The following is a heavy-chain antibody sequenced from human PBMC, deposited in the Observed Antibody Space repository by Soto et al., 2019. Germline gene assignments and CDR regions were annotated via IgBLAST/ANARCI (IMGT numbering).Heavy chain of an antibody. CDR2: ISGSGGST. D-gene: IGHD6-19*01. CDR1: GFTFSNYA. Sequence: EVQLLESGGGLVQPGGSLRLSCAASGFTFSNYAMTWVRQAPGKGLEWVSAISGSGGSTYYADSVKGRFTISRDNSKNTLYLQMNSLRAEDTAIYFCAKDRTSGWPRNWFDPWGQGTLVTVS. CDR3: AKDRTSGWPRNWFDP. V-gene: IGHV3-23*01. J-gene: IGHJ5*02.